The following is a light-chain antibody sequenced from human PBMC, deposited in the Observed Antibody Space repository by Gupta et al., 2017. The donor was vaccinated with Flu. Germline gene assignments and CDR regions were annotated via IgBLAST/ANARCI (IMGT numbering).Light chain of an antibody. V-gene: IGKV1-39*01. CDR3: QQSYRIPYT. CDR1: QNINSQ. Sequence: DIHMTQSPSSLSASVGDRVILTCRASQNINSQLNWYQQKPGKAPKVLIYAASTLQSGVPSRFSGSESGTDFTLAISSLQREDSATYYCQQSYRIPYTFGQGTKLEIK. CDR2: AAS. J-gene: IGKJ2*01.